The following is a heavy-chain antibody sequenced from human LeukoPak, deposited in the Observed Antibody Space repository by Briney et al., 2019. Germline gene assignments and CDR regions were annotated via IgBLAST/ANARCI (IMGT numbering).Heavy chain of an antibody. D-gene: IGHD5-18*01. J-gene: IGHJ6*02. Sequence: PGRSLRLSCTGSGFTFGDHAMSWVRPAPRKGLEWVGFIRSKAYRGTTEYAASVKGRFTISRDDSASIAYLQMNSLRAEDTAVYYCARGPIQLWIHNAMDVWGQGTTVTVSS. CDR1: GFTFGDHA. V-gene: IGHV3-49*04. CDR3: ARGPIQLWIHNAMDV. CDR2: IRSKAYRGTT.